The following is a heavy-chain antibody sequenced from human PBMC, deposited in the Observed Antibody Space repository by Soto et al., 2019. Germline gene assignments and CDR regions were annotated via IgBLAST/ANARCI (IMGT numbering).Heavy chain of an antibody. V-gene: IGHV3-23*01. CDR3: AKRLVMVGVIDI. Sequence: EVQLLESGGGLVQPGGSLRLSCAASGFTFSSYAMGWVRKAPGKGLEWVSVISGSGGSAYYADSVKGRFSISRDNSKNTLYLQMSSLRAEDTAIYYCAKRLVMVGVIDIWGQGPMVTVSS. CDR1: GFTFSSYA. CDR2: ISGSGGSA. D-gene: IGHD3-22*01. J-gene: IGHJ3*02.